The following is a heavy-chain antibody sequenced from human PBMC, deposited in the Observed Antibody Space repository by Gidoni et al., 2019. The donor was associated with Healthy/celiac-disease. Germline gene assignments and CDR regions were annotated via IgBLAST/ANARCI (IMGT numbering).Heavy chain of an antibody. Sequence: TASGFTFSTYAIGWVRQAPGKGLDWVSGISGSGGSTYYADSVKGRFTISRDNSKNTLYLQMNRLRIEDTAVYYCAKDLGTRNSGSYYDYWGQGTLVTVSS. V-gene: IGHV3-23*01. CDR1: GFTFSTYA. D-gene: IGHD1-26*01. J-gene: IGHJ4*02. CDR2: ISGSGGST. CDR3: AKDLGTRNSGSYYDY.